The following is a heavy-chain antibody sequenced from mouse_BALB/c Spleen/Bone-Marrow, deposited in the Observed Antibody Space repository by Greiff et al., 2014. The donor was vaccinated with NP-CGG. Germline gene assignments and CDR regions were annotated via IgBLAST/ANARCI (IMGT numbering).Heavy chain of an antibody. CDR3: ARERLRRRAAMDY. J-gene: IGHJ4*01. D-gene: IGHD2-4*01. CDR2: ISSGGSYT. CDR1: GFTFSSYA. Sequence: DVHLVESGGGLVKPGGSLKLSCAASGFTFSSYAMSWVRQSPEKRLEWVAEISSGGSYTNYQDNVTGRFTIARDNAKNTMYLEMSSLRSEDKAMYYCARERLRRRAAMDYWGQGTSVTVSA. V-gene: IGHV5-9-4*01.